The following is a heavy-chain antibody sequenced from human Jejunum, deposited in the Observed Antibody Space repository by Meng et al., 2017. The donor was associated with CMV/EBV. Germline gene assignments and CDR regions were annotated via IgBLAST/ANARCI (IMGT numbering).Heavy chain of an antibody. CDR3: AREQVVVEPTGYKYFGRDV. Sequence: HWVRQAPGQGLRWRGWVSPGTGVTKSAQKFQGRVTMTGDTSINTAYMELSSLTSDDSSVYFCAREQVVVEPTGYKYFGRDVWGQGTTVTVSS. D-gene: IGHD2-2*01. CDR2: VSPGTGVT. J-gene: IGHJ6*02. V-gene: IGHV1-2*02.